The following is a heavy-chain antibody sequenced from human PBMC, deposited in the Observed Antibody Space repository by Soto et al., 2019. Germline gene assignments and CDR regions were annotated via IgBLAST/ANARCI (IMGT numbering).Heavy chain of an antibody. D-gene: IGHD6-19*01. CDR1: DGSISYSSSY. CDR3: ARHQEAVADYFDP. CDR2: IYYSGRA. J-gene: IGHJ5*02. Sequence: LSLTCTVSDGSISYSSSYWGWIRQPPGKRLEWIGTIYYSGRAYYNPSLKSRVTISVDTSKNQFSLKLTSVTAADTAVYFCARHQEAVADYFDPWGQGTRVTVSS. V-gene: IGHV4-39*01.